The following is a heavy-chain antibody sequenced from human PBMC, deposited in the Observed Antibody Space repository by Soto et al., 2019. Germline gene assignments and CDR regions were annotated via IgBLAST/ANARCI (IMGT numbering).Heavy chain of an antibody. V-gene: IGHV3-15*01. CDR3: ATFRSYSDS. J-gene: IGHJ5*01. CDR1: GFSFSDAW. CDR2: IKSQGEGGTT. Sequence: GGSLRLSCAASGFSFSDAWMTWVRQAPGKRLEWVGRIKSQGEGGTTEYGAPVKGRFTISRDDSENTLHLQMNSLKTEDTAVYYCATFRSYSDSWGNETLVTVSS. D-gene: IGHD1-26*01.